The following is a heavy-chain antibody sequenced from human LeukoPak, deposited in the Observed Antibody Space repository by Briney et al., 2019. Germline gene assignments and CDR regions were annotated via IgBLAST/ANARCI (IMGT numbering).Heavy chain of an antibody. CDR2: LYYSGSP. V-gene: IGHV4-39*02. D-gene: IGHD3-22*01. CDR3: AGDSHISMINF. CDR1: GGSISSSGYY. J-gene: IGHJ4*02. Sequence: SETLSPTCTVSGGSISSSGYYWGWIRQPPGKGLEWIGSLYYSGSPYFNPSLKSRVAISVDTSKNQFSLQLSPVTAADTAVYYCAGDSHISMINFWGQGTLVTVSS.